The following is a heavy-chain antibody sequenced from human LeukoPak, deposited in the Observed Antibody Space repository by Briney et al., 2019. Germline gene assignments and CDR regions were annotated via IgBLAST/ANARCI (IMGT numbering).Heavy chain of an antibody. V-gene: IGHV4-61*02. CDR3: ARTGGYCSSTSCFGP. D-gene: IGHD2-2*01. CDR2: IYTSGST. J-gene: IGHJ5*02. CDR1: GGSISSGSYY. Sequence: SETLSLTCTVSGGSISSGSYYWSWIRQPAGKGLEWIGRIYTSGSTNYNPSLKSRVTISVDTSKNQFSLKLSSVTAADTAVYYYARTGGYCSSTSCFGPWGQGTLVTVSS.